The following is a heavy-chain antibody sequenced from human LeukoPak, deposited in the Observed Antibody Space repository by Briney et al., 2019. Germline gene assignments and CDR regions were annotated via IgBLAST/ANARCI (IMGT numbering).Heavy chain of an antibody. CDR3: ARERRRGQLHGIFGY. D-gene: IGHD5-18*01. Sequence: SVKVSCKASGGTFSSYAISWVRQAPGQGLEWMGGIIPIFGTANYAQKFQGRVTITADESTSTAYMELSSLRSEDTAVYYCARERRRGQLHGIFGYWGQGTLVTVSS. J-gene: IGHJ4*02. CDR1: GGTFSSYA. V-gene: IGHV1-69*13. CDR2: IIPIFGTA.